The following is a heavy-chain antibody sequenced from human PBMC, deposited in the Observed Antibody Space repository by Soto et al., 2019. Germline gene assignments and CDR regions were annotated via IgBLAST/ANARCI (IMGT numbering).Heavy chain of an antibody. V-gene: IGHV1-18*01. CDR1: GYTFTSYG. J-gene: IGHJ6*02. Sequence: ASVKVSCTASGYTFTSYGISWVRQAPVQGLEWMGWISAYNGYTDSAQRFRGRVTLTKTTSITTAYMELSSLTSEDTAVYYCVRYRDYYYGMDVWGQGTTVTVSS. CDR3: VRYRDYYYGMDV. CDR2: ISAYNGYT. D-gene: IGHD3-10*01.